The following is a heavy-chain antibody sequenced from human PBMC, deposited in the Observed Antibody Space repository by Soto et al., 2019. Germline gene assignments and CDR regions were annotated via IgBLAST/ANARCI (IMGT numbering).Heavy chain of an antibody. Sequence: QVQLQESGPGLVKPSQTLSLTCTVSGGSISSGAHYWSWIRQLPGKGLEWIGNIYYSGSNYYNPSLKSRVTISVDTSNYQFSLNLRSVTAADTAIYYCARDRYGVPRGDYFDSWGQGILVTVPS. V-gene: IGHV4-31*03. CDR1: GGSISSGAHY. D-gene: IGHD4-17*01. CDR3: ARDRYGVPRGDYFDS. J-gene: IGHJ4*02. CDR2: IYYSGSN.